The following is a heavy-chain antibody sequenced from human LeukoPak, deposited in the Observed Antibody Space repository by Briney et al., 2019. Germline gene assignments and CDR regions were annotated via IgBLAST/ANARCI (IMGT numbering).Heavy chain of an antibody. CDR1: GYTFTSYY. Sequence: ASVKVSCKASGYTFTSYYMHWVRQAPGQGLEWMGIINPSGGSTSYAQKFQGRVTMTRDTSTSTVYMELSSLRSEDTAVYYCATLVVGGYYFSGRSYYFDYGGQGTLVTVSS. D-gene: IGHD3-22*01. CDR2: INPSGGST. CDR3: ATLVVGGYYFSGRSYYFDY. V-gene: IGHV1-46*01. J-gene: IGHJ4*02.